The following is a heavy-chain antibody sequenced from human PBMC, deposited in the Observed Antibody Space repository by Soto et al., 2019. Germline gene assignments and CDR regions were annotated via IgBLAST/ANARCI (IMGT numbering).Heavy chain of an antibody. Sequence: QVQLVQSGAEVKKPGASVKLSCKASGYTFTSYYMHWVRQAPGQGLEWMGRINPSGDGTDYAQKLQGRVTLTRDTPTSTVYMDLSSLISEDTAVYFWASDSTATPTGLGYWGQGTLVVVSS. V-gene: IGHV1-46*04. D-gene: IGHD2-15*01. J-gene: IGHJ4*02. CDR2: INPSGDGT. CDR1: GYTFTSYY. CDR3: ASDSTATPTGLGY.